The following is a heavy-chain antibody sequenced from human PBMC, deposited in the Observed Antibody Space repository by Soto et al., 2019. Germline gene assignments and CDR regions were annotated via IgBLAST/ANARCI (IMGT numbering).Heavy chain of an antibody. V-gene: IGHV3-33*01. D-gene: IGHD3-3*01. CDR3: ARDGITIFGEIYYMDV. CDR2: IWYDGSNK. Sequence: QVQLVESGGGVVQPGRSLRLSCAASGFTFSSYGMHWVRQAPGKGLEWVAVIWYDGSNKYYADSVKGRFTISRDNSKNTLYLQMNSLRAEDTAVYYCARDGITIFGEIYYMDVWGKGTTVTVSS. CDR1: GFTFSSYG. J-gene: IGHJ6*03.